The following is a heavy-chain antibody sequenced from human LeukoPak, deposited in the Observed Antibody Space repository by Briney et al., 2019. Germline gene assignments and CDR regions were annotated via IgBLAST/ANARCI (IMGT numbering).Heavy chain of an antibody. CDR2: ISSTVTTV. J-gene: IGHJ4*02. CDR3: ARGDCSAASCYYFDY. CDR1: GFRFSGHY. V-gene: IGHV3-11*04. D-gene: IGHD2-15*01. Sequence: PGGSLRLSCAASGFRFSGHYMSWIRQAPGKGLEWVAYISSTVTTVYYADSVKGRFTISRDNTKHSLYLQMSSLKAEDTAVYYCARGDCSAASCYYFDYWGQGTLVTVSS.